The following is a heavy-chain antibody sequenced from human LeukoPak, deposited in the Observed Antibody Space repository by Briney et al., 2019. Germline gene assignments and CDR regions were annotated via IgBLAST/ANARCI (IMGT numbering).Heavy chain of an antibody. CDR3: AKIIRYFPGEY. J-gene: IGHJ4*02. CDR1: GFTGFTFISYG. CDR2: ISGSGGST. D-gene: IGHD1-14*01. Sequence: GGTLRLSCAASGFTGFTFISYGMSWVRQAPGKGLEWVSAISGSGGSTYYADSVKGRFTISRDNSKNTLYLQMISLRAEDTAVYYCAKIIRYFPGEYWGQGTLVTVSS. V-gene: IGHV3-23*01.